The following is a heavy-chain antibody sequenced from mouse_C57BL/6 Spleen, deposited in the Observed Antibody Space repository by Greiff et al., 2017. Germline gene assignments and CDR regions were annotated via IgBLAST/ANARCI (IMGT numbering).Heavy chain of an antibody. CDR3: ASAAAQVSCYAMGY. Sequence: QVQLQQPGAELVKPGASVKLSCKASGYTFTSYWMQWVKQRPGQGLEWIGEIDPSDSYTNYNQKFKGQATLTVDKASSTAYMQLSSLTSVDSAVYYVASAAAQVSCYAMGYWGQGATVTVSS. CDR2: IDPSDSYT. V-gene: IGHV1-50*01. J-gene: IGHJ4*01. D-gene: IGHD3-2*02. CDR1: GYTFTSYW.